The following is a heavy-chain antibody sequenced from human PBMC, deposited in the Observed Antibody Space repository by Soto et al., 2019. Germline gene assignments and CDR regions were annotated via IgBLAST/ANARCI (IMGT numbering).Heavy chain of an antibody. J-gene: IGHJ4*02. V-gene: IGHV3-21*01. Sequence: PGGSLRLSCAASGFTFSSYSMDWVRQAPGKGLEWVSSISSSSSYIYYADSVKGRFTISRDNAKNSLYLQMNSLRAEDTAVYYSARVRVDSGSYLMDYWGQGTLVTVSS. CDR2: ISSSSSYI. D-gene: IGHD1-26*01. CDR3: ARVRVDSGSYLMDY. CDR1: GFTFSSYS.